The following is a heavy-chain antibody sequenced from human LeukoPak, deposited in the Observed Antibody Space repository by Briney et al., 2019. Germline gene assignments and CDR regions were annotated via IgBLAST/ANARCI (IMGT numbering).Heavy chain of an antibody. Sequence: PSETLSLTCTVSGGSISSYYWSWIRQPPGKGLEWIGYIYYSGSTNYNPSLKSRVTISVDTSKYQFSLKLSSVTAADTAVYYCARAQGHYDFWSGYYARYYFDYWGQGTLVTVSS. V-gene: IGHV4-59*01. CDR1: GGSISSYY. J-gene: IGHJ4*02. D-gene: IGHD3-3*01. CDR3: ARAQGHYDFWSGYYARYYFDY. CDR2: IYYSGST.